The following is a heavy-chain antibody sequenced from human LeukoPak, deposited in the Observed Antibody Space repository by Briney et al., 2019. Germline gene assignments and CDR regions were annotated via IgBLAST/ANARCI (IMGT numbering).Heavy chain of an antibody. V-gene: IGHV1-2*02. J-gene: IGHJ3*02. D-gene: IGHD3-10*01. CDR2: TNPNSGGI. CDR1: GYTFTSYG. Sequence: ASVKVSCKASGYTFTSYGISWVRQAPGQGLEWMGWTNPNSGGINYAQDFQGRVTLTRDTSISTAYMELSRLRSDDTAMYYCARNLWFGESTDAFNIWGQGTMVTVSS. CDR3: ARNLWFGESTDAFNI.